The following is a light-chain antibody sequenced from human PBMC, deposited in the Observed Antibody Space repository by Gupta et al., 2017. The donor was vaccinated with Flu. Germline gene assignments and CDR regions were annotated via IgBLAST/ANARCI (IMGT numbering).Light chain of an antibody. Sequence: DVVMTQSPLSLPVTPGQPASISCRSSESLIHSDGNTYLNWFQQRPGQSPRRLFDKVSNRDSGVPDSFSGSWSGNDFTLKSSRVEPEDVGVYYCVQASHWPYTFGQGTNLEIK. CDR3: VQASHWPYT. CDR1: ESLIHSDGNTY. CDR2: KVS. J-gene: IGKJ2*01. V-gene: IGKV2-30*02.